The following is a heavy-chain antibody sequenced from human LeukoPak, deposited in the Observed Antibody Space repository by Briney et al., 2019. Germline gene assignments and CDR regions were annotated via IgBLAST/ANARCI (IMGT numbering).Heavy chain of an antibody. Sequence: ASVKVSCKASGYTFTGYYMHWVRQAPGQGLEWMGWINPNSGGTNYAQKFQGRVTMTRDTSISTAYMELSRLRSDDTAVHYCAKNTGGILTGGGYWGQGTLVTVSS. CDR2: INPNSGGT. J-gene: IGHJ4*02. D-gene: IGHD7-27*01. CDR1: GYTFTGYY. V-gene: IGHV1-2*02. CDR3: AKNTGGILTGGGY.